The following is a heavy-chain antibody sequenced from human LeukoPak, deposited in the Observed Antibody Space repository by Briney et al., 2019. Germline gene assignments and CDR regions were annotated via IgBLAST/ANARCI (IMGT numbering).Heavy chain of an antibody. J-gene: IGHJ4*02. CDR3: AADGTD. CDR1: GGTFNSYA. V-gene: IGHV1-69*05. Sequence: SVKVSCKASGGTFNSYAINWVRQAPGRGLEWMGGIIPRLGTTKYIEKFQGRITITTDESTTTAYMELTSLRSEDTAVYYCAADGTDWGQGTLVTVSS. CDR2: IIPRLGTT.